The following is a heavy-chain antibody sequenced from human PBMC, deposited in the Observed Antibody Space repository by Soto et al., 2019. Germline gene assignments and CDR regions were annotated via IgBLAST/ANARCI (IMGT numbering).Heavy chain of an antibody. D-gene: IGHD2-2*01. V-gene: IGHV3-23*01. Sequence: GGSLRLSCAASGFTFRNYPMTWVRQAPGKGLDWVSTISGSGVDTYYPDSVKGRVTISRDNSKNTPYLQINSPRAEDTAVYYCAKGGLLPRANRWFWGQGTLVTVSS. CDR1: GFTFRNYP. J-gene: IGHJ4*02. CDR2: ISGSGVDT. CDR3: AKGGLLPRANRWF.